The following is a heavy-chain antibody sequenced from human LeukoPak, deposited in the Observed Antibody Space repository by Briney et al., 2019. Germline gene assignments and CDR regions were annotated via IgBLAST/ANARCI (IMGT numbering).Heavy chain of an antibody. V-gene: IGHV1-2*02. CDR3: ARGRYYGSGSYYIYLD. Sequence: ASVKVSCKASGYTFTGYYMHWVRQAPGQGLEWMGWINPNSGGTNYAQKFQGRVTMTRDTSISTAYMELSRLRSDDTAVYYCARGRYYGSGSYYIYLDWGQGTTVTVSS. J-gene: IGHJ6*02. CDR1: GYTFTGYY. D-gene: IGHD3-10*01. CDR2: INPNSGGT.